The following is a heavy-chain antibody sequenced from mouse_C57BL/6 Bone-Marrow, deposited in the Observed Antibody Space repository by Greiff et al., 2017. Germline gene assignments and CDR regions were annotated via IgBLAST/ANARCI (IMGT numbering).Heavy chain of an antibody. CDR1: GYTFTDYY. CDR2: INPNNGGT. V-gene: IGHV1-26*01. D-gene: IGHD1-1*01. J-gene: IGHJ2*01. CDR3: ASLYYYGSSLRYFDY. Sequence: VQLQQSGPELVKPGASVKISCKASGYTFTDYYMNWVKQSHGKSLEWIGDINPNNGGTSYNQKFKGKATLTVDKSSSTAYMELRSLTSEDSAVYYCASLYYYGSSLRYFDYWGQGTTLTVSS.